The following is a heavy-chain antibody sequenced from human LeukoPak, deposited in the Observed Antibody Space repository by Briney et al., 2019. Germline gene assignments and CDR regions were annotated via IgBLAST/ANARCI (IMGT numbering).Heavy chain of an antibody. CDR3: ARGPVVPAAMDFDN. V-gene: IGHV1-18*01. J-gene: IGHJ4*02. CDR2: ISAYNGNT. D-gene: IGHD2-2*01. CDR1: GYTLTNYN. Sequence: ASLKVSCKASGYTLTNYNISWVRQAPGQGLEWMGWISAYNGNTNYAQKLQGRVTMNTDTSTSTAYMELRSLRSDDTAVYYCARGPVVPAAMDFDNWGQGTLVTVSS.